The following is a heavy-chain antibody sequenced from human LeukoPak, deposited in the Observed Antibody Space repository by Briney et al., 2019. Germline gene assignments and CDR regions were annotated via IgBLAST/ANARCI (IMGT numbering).Heavy chain of an antibody. V-gene: IGHV1-46*01. CDR2: INPSGGNI. CDR1: GYRFTNNY. Sequence: ASVKVSCKTSGYRFTNNYMHWVRQAPGQGLEWMGIINPSGGNINYAQKFQGRVTITADESTSTAYMELSSLRSEDTAVYYCARPYDYVWGSPVALDYWGQGTLVTVSS. CDR3: ARPYDYVWGSPVALDY. D-gene: IGHD3-16*01. J-gene: IGHJ4*02.